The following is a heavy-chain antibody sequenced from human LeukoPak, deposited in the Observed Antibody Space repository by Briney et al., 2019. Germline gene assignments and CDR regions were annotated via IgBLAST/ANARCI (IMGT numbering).Heavy chain of an antibody. CDR1: GFTFNSYV. J-gene: IGHJ4*02. CDR3: AKGRPYGDYVSDFDY. CDR2: ISTRGGST. Sequence: SGGSLRLSCAASGFTFNSYVMSWVRQTPGKGLEWASYISTRGGSTYYADSVKGRFTISRDNSKNTLNLQMNSLRAEDTAVYYCAKGRPYGDYVSDFDYWGQGTLVTVSS. V-gene: IGHV3-23*01. D-gene: IGHD4-17*01.